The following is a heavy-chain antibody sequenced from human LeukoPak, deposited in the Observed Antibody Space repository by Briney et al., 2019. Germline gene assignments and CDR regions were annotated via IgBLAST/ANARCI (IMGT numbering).Heavy chain of an antibody. CDR1: GYTFSSYG. CDR3: ARDPGHSGSFMDV. Sequence: ASVKVSCKASGYTFSSYGISWVRQAPGQGLEWMGWISAYNGNTNHAQKFQSRVTMTTDTSTSTAYMELRSLRSDDTAVYYCARDPGHSGSFMDVWGKGITVTVSS. D-gene: IGHD1-26*01. J-gene: IGHJ6*04. CDR2: ISAYNGNT. V-gene: IGHV1-18*01.